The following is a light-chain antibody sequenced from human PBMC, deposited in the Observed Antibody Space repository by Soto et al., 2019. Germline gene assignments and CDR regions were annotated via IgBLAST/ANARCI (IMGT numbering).Light chain of an antibody. V-gene: IGKV1-39*01. J-gene: IGKJ1*01. CDR2: AAS. Sequence: DIQMTQSPSSLSASVGDTVTITCRASQSINHFLNWYQQKPGKAPKLLIYAASSLQSGGPSRFSGNGSGTDFTLTISSLQPEDFATYYCHQTDSIPETFGQGTKVEIK. CDR3: HQTDSIPET. CDR1: QSINHF.